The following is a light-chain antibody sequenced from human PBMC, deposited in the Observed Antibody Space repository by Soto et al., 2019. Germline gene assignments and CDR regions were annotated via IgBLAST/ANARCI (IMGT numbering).Light chain of an antibody. V-gene: IGKV3-15*01. Sequence: EIVMTQSPATLSVSPGERATLSCRASQSHSSSYLAWYQQKPGQAPRLLIYGASTRATGIPARFSGSGSGTEFTLTISSLQSEDFAVYYCQQYSNWPPWTFGPGTKVEIK. CDR3: QQYSNWPPWT. J-gene: IGKJ1*01. CDR1: QSHSSSY. CDR2: GAS.